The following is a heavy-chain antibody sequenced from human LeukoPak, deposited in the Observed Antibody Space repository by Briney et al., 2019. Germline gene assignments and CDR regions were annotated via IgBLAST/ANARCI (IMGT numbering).Heavy chain of an antibody. D-gene: IGHD3-10*01. CDR2: INHSGST. CDR1: GGSFSGNY. V-gene: IGHV4-34*01. J-gene: IGHJ5*02. Sequence: PSETLSLTCAVYGGSFSGNYWSWIRQPPGKGLEWIGEINHSGSTNYNPSLKSRVTISVDTSKNQFSLKLSSVTAADTAVYYCARGVIITSWFDPWGQGTLVTVSS. CDR3: ARGVIITSWFDP.